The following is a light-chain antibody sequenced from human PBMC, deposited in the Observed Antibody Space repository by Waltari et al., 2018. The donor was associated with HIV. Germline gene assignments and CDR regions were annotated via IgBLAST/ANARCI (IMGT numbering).Light chain of an antibody. Sequence: EIVLTQSPATLSLSPGDRATPSCRASQSLGRYLGWFQQKPGQAPRLLIFDASKRATGIPARFSGSGSGTDFNLTISSLEPEDSAVYYCQQRSSSITFGQGTRLDIK. CDR3: QQRSSSIT. CDR1: QSLGRY. V-gene: IGKV3-11*01. CDR2: DAS. J-gene: IGKJ5*01.